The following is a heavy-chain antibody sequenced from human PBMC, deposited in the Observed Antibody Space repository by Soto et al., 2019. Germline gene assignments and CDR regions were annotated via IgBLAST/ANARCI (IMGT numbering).Heavy chain of an antibody. CDR1: GFTFSSYA. Sequence: EVQLLESGGGLVQPGGSLRLSCAASGFTFSSYAMSWVRQAPGKGLEWVSDIRGGGDNTYYADSVRGRFTISRDNSKNTLYLQMNSLRAEDTAKYYCATDRVSSGSGGRFDPWGQGTLVTVSS. D-gene: IGHD6-19*01. CDR3: ATDRVSSGSGGRFDP. V-gene: IGHV3-23*01. CDR2: IRGGGDNT. J-gene: IGHJ5*02.